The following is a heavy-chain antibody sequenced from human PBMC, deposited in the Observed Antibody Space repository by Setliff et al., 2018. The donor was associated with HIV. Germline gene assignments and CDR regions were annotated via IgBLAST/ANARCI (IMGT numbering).Heavy chain of an antibody. CDR1: GGSFSGYY. Sequence: SETLSLTCAVYGGSFSGYYWSWIRQPPGKGLEWIGEINHSGSTNYNPSLKSRVTISVDTSKNQFSLKLSPVTAADTAVYYCARLLPVATGHYYMDVWGKGTTVTVSS. J-gene: IGHJ6*03. CDR2: INHSGST. V-gene: IGHV4-34*01. CDR3: ARLLPVATGHYYMDV. D-gene: IGHD2-8*02.